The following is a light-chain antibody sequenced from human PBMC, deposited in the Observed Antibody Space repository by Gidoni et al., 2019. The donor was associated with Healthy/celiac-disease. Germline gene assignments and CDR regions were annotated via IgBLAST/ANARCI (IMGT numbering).Light chain of an antibody. CDR1: QDISNY. Sequence: DIQLTQSPSSLSASVGDRVTITCQASQDISNYLNWYQQKPGKAPKLLIYDASNLETGVPSRFSGSGSGTDVTFTISSLQPEEIATYYCQQYDNPPLTVGGGTKVEIK. CDR2: DAS. CDR3: QQYDNPPLT. V-gene: IGKV1-33*01. J-gene: IGKJ4*01.